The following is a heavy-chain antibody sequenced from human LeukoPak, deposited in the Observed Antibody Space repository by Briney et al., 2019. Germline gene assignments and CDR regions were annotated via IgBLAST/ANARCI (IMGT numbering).Heavy chain of an antibody. CDR1: GSSISSHY. V-gene: IGHV4-59*11. CDR2: IYYSGST. CDR3: ARDSRYGDYEYYFDY. D-gene: IGHD4-17*01. Sequence: SETLSLTCTVSGSSISSHYWSWIRPPPAKELAWIGYIYYSGSTNYNPSLKSRVTISVDTSKNQFSLKLSSVTAADTAVYYCARDSRYGDYEYYFDYWGQGTLVTVSS. J-gene: IGHJ4*02.